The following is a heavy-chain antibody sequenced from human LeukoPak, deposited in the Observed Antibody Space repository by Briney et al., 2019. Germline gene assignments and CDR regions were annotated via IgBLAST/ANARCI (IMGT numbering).Heavy chain of an antibody. J-gene: IGHJ3*02. Sequence: SETLSLTCTVSGGSISSYYWSWIRQPPGKGLEWIGYIYYRGSTNYNPSLKSRVTISVDTSKNQFSLKLSSVTAADTAVYYCARDANSGSYHDAFDIWGQGTMVTVSS. CDR1: GGSISSYY. CDR2: IYYRGST. CDR3: ARDANSGSYHDAFDI. D-gene: IGHD1-26*01. V-gene: IGHV4-59*01.